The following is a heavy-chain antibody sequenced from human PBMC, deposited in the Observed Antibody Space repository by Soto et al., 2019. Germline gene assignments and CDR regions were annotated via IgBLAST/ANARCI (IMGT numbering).Heavy chain of an antibody. J-gene: IGHJ6*02. D-gene: IGHD3-22*01. CDR3: VASGPGDDSSAYYYYGMDV. V-gene: IGHV4-39*01. CDR1: GGSISSSSYY. CDR2: IYYSGST. Sequence: TSETLSLTCTVSGGSISSSSYYWGWIRQPPVKGLEWIGSIYYSGSTYYNPSLKSRVTISVDTSKNQFSLKLSSVTAADTAVYYCVASGPGDDSSAYYYYGMDVWGQGTTVTVSS.